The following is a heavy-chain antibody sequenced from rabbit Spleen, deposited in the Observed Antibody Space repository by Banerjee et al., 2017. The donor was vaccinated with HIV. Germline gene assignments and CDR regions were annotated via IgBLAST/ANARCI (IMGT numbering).Heavy chain of an antibody. CDR3: ARGIDGVGEKSDL. CDR1: GLDFSSSYW. J-gene: IGHJ4*01. D-gene: IGHD5-1*01. Sequence: QEQLEESGGDLVKPEGSLTLTCTASGLDFSSSYWICWVREAPGKGLEWIACIYGGSIGSTVYASWATGRFTISKTSSTTVTLQMTSLTAADTATYFCARGIDGVGEKSDLWGQGTLVTVS. V-gene: IGHV1S45*01. CDR2: IYGGSIGST.